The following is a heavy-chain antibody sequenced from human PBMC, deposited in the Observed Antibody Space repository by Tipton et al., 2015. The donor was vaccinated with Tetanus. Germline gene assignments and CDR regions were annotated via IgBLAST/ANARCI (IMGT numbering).Heavy chain of an antibody. J-gene: IGHJ4*02. Sequence: TLSLTCTVSGGSISTYHWNWIRQSPGKGLEWIGYIDYFGSTKYNPSLKSRVAMSVDTSKNQLSLRLNSVTSADTAVYYCARTCGYMYSDCWGQGTLVTVSS. CDR3: ARTCGYMYSDC. V-gene: IGHV4-59*01. CDR1: GGSISTYH. D-gene: IGHD3-22*01. CDR2: IDYFGST.